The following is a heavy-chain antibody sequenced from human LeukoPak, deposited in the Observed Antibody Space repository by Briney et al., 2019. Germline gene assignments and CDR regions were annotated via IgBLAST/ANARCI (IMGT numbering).Heavy chain of an antibody. Sequence: SQTLSLTCTVSGGSISSGGYYWSWIRQPPGKGLEWIGIIYDSGSTSYNSSLKSRVAISVDRSKNQFSLKLTSVTAADTAVYYCVRDSPKRYSGSYFDYWGQGTLVTVSS. CDR3: VRDSPKRYSGSYFDY. J-gene: IGHJ4*02. V-gene: IGHV4-30-2*01. D-gene: IGHD1-26*01. CDR1: GGSISSGGYY. CDR2: IYDSGST.